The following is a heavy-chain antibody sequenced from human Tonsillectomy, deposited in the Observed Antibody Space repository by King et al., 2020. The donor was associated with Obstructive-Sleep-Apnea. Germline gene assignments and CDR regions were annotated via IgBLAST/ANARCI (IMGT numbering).Heavy chain of an antibody. CDR2: IYYNGNT. J-gene: IGHJ4*02. V-gene: IGHV4-59*01. CDR1: GGSITNYY. D-gene: IGHD2-21*02. CDR3: AREPDCGGDCSYFDY. Sequence: QLQESGPGLVKPSETLSLTCTVSGGSITNYYWSWIRQPPGKGLEWVGYIYYNGNTNYNPSLKSRLTKSVDTSTNQFSLKLSSVTAADTAVYYCAREPDCGGDCSYFDYWSQGTLVTVSS.